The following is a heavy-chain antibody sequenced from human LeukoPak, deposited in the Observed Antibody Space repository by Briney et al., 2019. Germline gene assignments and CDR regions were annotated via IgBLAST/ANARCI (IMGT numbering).Heavy chain of an antibody. CDR2: IYTSGST. V-gene: IGHV3-53*01. CDR1: GFTVSSNY. CDR3: ARVTTSGSYKFDS. D-gene: IGHD3-10*01. Sequence: PGGSLRLSCAASGFTVSSNYISWVRQAPGKGLEWVSLIYTSGSTYYADSVKGRFTISRDNSKNTLYLQMNSLRAEDTAVYYRARVTTSGSYKFDSWGQGTLVTVSS. J-gene: IGHJ4*02.